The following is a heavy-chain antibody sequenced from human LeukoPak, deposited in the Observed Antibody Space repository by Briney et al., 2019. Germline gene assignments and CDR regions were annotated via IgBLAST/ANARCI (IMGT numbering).Heavy chain of an antibody. Sequence: NPSETLSLTCTVSGGSISSGDYYWSWIRQPPGKGLEWIGYIYYSGSTDYNPSLKSRVTMSVDTSKNQFSLKLSSVTAADTAVYYCARGPPPDFDCWGQGTLVTVSS. J-gene: IGHJ4*02. CDR3: ARGPPPDFDC. CDR1: GGSISSGDYY. CDR2: IYYSGST. V-gene: IGHV4-30-4*01.